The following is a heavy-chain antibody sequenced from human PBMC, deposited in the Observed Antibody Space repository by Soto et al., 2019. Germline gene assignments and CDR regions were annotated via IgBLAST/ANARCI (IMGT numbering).Heavy chain of an antibody. CDR3: ARPRASHYYYYGMDV. Sequence: PVEALKISCKGSGYSFTSYWIGWVRQMPGKGLEWMGTIYPGDSDTRYSPSFQGQVTISADKSISTAYLQWSSLKASDTAMYYCARPRASHYYYYGMDVWGQGTTVTVSS. J-gene: IGHJ6*02. CDR2: IYPGDSDT. V-gene: IGHV5-51*01. CDR1: GYSFTSYW.